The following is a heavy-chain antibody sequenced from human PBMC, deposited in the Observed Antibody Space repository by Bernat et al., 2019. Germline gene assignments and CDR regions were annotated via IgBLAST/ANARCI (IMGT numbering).Heavy chain of an antibody. CDR1: GFTFSSYG. V-gene: IGHV3-33*01. Sequence: QVQLVESGGGVVQPGRSLRLSCAASGFTFSSYGMHCVRQAPGKGLEWVSVIWYDGSNKYYADSVKGRFTISRDNSKITLYLQMNGLRAEDTAVYYCARDNVLVVYARPHNWFDPWGQGTLVTVSS. D-gene: IGHD2-8*02. CDR2: IWYDGSNK. CDR3: ARDNVLVVYARPHNWFDP. J-gene: IGHJ5*02.